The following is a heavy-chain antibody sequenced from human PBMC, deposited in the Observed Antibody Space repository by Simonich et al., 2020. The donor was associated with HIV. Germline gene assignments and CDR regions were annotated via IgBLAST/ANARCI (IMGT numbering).Heavy chain of an antibody. V-gene: IGHV4-34*01. CDR3: ARRTTAYFSFWGGCYFDY. CDR1: GGSFSGYY. D-gene: IGHD3-3*01. J-gene: IGHJ4*02. CDR2: ISHRGRT. Sequence: QVQLQQWGAGLLKPSETLSLTCAVYGGSFSGYYWSWIRQSPGKGLEWIGEISHRGRTNYSPSLKSRVTISVDTSKNQFSLKLNSVTAADTTVYYCARRTTAYFSFWGGCYFDYWGQGTLVTVSS.